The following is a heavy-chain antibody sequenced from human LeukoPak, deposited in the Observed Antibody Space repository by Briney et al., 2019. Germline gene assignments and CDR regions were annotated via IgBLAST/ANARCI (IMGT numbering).Heavy chain of an antibody. V-gene: IGHV3-74*01. Sequence: GGSLRLSCAASGFNFSSYWMHWVRQAPGKGLVWVSRIKSDGSSTNYADSVKGRFTISRDNAKNTPYLQMNSLRAEDTAVYYCARGGVDYGDYANYWGQGTLVTVSS. CDR3: ARGGVDYGDYANY. D-gene: IGHD4-17*01. CDR2: IKSDGSST. J-gene: IGHJ4*02. CDR1: GFNFSSYW.